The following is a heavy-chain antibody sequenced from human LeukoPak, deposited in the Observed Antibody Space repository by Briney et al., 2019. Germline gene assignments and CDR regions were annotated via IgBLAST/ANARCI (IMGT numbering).Heavy chain of an antibody. J-gene: IGHJ3*02. CDR1: GYTFTSYS. Sequence: ASVKVSCKTSGYTFTSYSMNWVRQAPGQGLEWMGGIIPIFGTANYAQKFQGRVTITADKSTSTAYMELSSLRSEDTAVYYCARDEELWSHAFDIWGQGTMVTVSS. V-gene: IGHV1-69*06. CDR2: IIPIFGTA. D-gene: IGHD5-18*01. CDR3: ARDEELWSHAFDI.